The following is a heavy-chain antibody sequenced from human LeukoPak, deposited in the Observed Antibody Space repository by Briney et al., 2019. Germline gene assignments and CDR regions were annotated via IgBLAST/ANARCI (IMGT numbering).Heavy chain of an antibody. CDR2: ISYDGSNK. Sequence: GGSLRLSCAASGFTFSSYGMHWVRQAPGKGLEWVAVISYDGSNKYYADSVKGRFTISRDNSKNTLYLQMNSLRAEDTAVYYCARGYSSGWYGDWFGPWGQGTLVTVSS. J-gene: IGHJ5*02. CDR1: GFTFSSYG. D-gene: IGHD6-19*01. V-gene: IGHV3-30*03. CDR3: ARGYSSGWYGDWFGP.